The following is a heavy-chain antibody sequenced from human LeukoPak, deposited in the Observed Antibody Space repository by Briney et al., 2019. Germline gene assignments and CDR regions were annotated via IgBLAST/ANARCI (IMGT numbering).Heavy chain of an antibody. V-gene: IGHV5-51*01. D-gene: IGHD3-22*01. CDR1: GYSFTTYW. Sequence: GESLKISCKGSGYSFTTYWIGWVRQMPGKGLEWMGIIYTGDSDTRYSPSFQGQVTISADKSISTAYLQWSSLKASDTAMYSCAGRRKSRYYYDSSGYPGAFDIWGQAKVDRVSS. CDR3: AGRRKSRYYYDSSGYPGAFDI. J-gene: IGHJ3*02. CDR2: IYTGDSDT.